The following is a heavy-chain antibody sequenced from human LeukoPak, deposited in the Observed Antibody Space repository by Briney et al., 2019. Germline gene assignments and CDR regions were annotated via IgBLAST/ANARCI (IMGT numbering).Heavy chain of an antibody. CDR2: IYYSGST. Sequence: PSETLSLTCTVSGGSISSYYWSWIRQPPGKGLEWIGYIYYSGSTNYNPSLKSRVTISVDTSKNQFSLKLSSVTAADTAVYYCARLGYSYGADAFDIWGQGTMVTVSS. J-gene: IGHJ3*02. V-gene: IGHV4-59*08. CDR1: GGSISSYY. CDR3: ARLGYSYGADAFDI. D-gene: IGHD5-18*01.